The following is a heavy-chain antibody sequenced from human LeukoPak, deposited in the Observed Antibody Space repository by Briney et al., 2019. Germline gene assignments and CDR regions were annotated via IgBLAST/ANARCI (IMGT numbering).Heavy chain of an antibody. Sequence: TGGSLRLSCVASGFTFSDYAMNWVRQASGKGLEWVSTFKTNSGQVYYAESVRGRFTISRGNSKNTVYLQMSSLRAEDTALYYCARSVPDYTRFDYWGQGALVTVSS. CDR2: FKTNSGQV. J-gene: IGHJ4*02. D-gene: IGHD4-11*01. CDR1: GFTFSDYA. CDR3: ARSVPDYTRFDY. V-gene: IGHV3-23*01.